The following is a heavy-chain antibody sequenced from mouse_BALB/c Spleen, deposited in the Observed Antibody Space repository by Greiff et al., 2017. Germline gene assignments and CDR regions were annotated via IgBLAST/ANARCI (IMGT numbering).Heavy chain of an antibody. D-gene: IGHD1-1*01. CDR1: GYTFTSYW. CDR2: INPSTGYT. Sequence: QVQLQQSGAELAKPGASVKMSCKASGYTFTSYWMHWVKQRPGQGLEWIGYINPSTGYTEYNQKFKDKATLTADKSSSTAYMQLSSLTSEDSAVYYCARSTSGGTVGAMDYWGQGTSVTVSS. V-gene: IGHV1-7*01. J-gene: IGHJ4*01. CDR3: ARSTSGGTVGAMDY.